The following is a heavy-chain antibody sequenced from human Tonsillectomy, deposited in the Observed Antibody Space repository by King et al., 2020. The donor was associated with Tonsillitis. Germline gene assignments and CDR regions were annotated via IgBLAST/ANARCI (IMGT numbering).Heavy chain of an antibody. V-gene: IGHV4-59*08. CDR2: IFYSGST. CDR3: ARLEGGNNSGDSSGGFDF. Sequence: VQLQESGPGLVKPSETLSLTCTVSGGSLSNYYWSWIRQPPGKGLEWIGYIFYSGSTNYNPSLKSRVTISVDTSKNQFSLKLTSVTAADTAVYYCARLEGGNNSGDSSGGFDFWGQGTLVTVSS. D-gene: IGHD4-23*01. J-gene: IGHJ4*02. CDR1: GGSLSNYY.